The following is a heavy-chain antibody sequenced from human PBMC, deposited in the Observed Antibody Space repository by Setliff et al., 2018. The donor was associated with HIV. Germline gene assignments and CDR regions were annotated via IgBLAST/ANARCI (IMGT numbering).Heavy chain of an antibody. CDR2: IYHSGST. Sequence: SETLSLTCGVSGYSISSGYYWGWIRQPPGKGLEWIASIYHSGSTYYNPSLKSRVIISVDTSKNQFSLKLNSVTAADTAVYYCARDLRGTQSSDYWGQGTLVTVSS. D-gene: IGHD1-1*01. V-gene: IGHV4-38-2*02. J-gene: IGHJ4*02. CDR1: GYSISSGYY. CDR3: ARDLRGTQSSDY.